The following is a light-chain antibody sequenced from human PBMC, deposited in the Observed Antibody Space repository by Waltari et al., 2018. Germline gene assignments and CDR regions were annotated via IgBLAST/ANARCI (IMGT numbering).Light chain of an antibody. CDR3: QQSLNTPRT. V-gene: IGKV1-39*01. Sequence: DIQMTQSPSSLSAFVGERVTISCRESQSIRSYVNWYQQKAGKAPQLLIYGASSLQSGVPSRFSGSGSGTDFTLTIRSLQPEDFATYYGQQSLNTPRTFGQGTKVEMK. CDR2: GAS. J-gene: IGKJ1*01. CDR1: QSIRSY.